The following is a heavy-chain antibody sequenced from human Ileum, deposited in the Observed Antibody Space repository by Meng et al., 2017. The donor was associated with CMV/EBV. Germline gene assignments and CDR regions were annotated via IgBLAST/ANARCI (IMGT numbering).Heavy chain of an antibody. J-gene: IGHJ4*02. D-gene: IGHD3-16*01. CDR3: ARDRGKQGGLDY. CDR2: IHNTGRT. Sequence: SETLSLTCNVSGGSITSYYWSWIRQPPGKGLEWIGYIHNTGRTNYNPSLKSRVSISVDTSRNQFSLRLRSVTSADTAIYYCARDRGKQGGLDYWGQGTLVTVSS. V-gene: IGHV4-59*01. CDR1: GGSITSYY.